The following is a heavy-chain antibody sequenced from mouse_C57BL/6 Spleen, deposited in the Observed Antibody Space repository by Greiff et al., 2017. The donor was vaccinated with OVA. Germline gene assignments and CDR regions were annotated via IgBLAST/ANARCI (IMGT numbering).Heavy chain of an antibody. CDR2: IDPEDGDT. CDR3: TLYDYDFPFAY. CDR1: GFNIKDYY. D-gene: IGHD2-4*01. J-gene: IGHJ3*01. Sequence: EVKLVESGAELVRPGASVKLSCTASGFNIKDYYMHWVKQRPEQGLEWIGRIDPEDGDTEYAPKFQGKATMTADTSSNTAYLQLSSLTSEDTAVYYCTLYDYDFPFAYWGQGTLVTVSA. V-gene: IGHV14-1*01.